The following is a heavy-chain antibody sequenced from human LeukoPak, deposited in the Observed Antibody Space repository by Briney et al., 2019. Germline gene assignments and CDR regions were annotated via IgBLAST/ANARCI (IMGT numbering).Heavy chain of an antibody. V-gene: IGHV3-23*01. D-gene: IGHD1-26*01. CDR1: GFTFSSYA. Sequence: GGSLRLSCAASGFTFSSYAMSWVRQAPGKGLEWVSAISGSGGSTYYADSVKGRFTISRDNSKNTLYLQMNSLRAEDTAVYYCARDGGSYSIAEYFQHWGQGTLVTVSS. J-gene: IGHJ1*01. CDR2: ISGSGGST. CDR3: ARDGGSYSIAEYFQH.